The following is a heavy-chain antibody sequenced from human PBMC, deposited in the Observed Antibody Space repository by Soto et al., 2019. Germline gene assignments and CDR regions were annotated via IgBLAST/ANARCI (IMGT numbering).Heavy chain of an antibody. D-gene: IGHD3-10*01. Sequence: QVQLVESGGGVVQPGRSLRLSCAASGFTFSSYGMHWVRQAPGKGLEWVAVIWHDGSNKYYADSVKGRFTISRDNSKNSVYLEMSSLRAEDTAVYYCARGGLTPQGSGEGGDYRRYYGYGMDVWGQGTTVTVSS. CDR1: GFTFSSYG. CDR2: IWHDGSNK. CDR3: ARGGLTPQGSGEGGDYRRYYGYGMDV. J-gene: IGHJ6*02. V-gene: IGHV3-33*01.